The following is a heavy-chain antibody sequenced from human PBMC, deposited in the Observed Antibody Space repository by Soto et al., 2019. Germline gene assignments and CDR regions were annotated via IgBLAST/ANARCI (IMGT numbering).Heavy chain of an antibody. CDR3: ARALYYSSSWFQALYYFDY. V-gene: IGHV1-18*01. CDR2: ISAYNGNT. CDR1: GYTFTSYG. Sequence: ASVKVSCKASGYTFTSYGISWVRQAPGQGLEWMGWISAYNGNTNYAQKLQGWVTMTRDTSISTAYMELSRLRSDDTAVYYCARALYYSSSWFQALYYFDYWGQGTLVTVSS. J-gene: IGHJ4*02. D-gene: IGHD6-13*01.